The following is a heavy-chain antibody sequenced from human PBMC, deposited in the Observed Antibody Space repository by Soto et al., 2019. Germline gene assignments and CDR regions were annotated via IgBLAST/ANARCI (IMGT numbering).Heavy chain of an antibody. CDR2: VYYRGST. CDR1: GGSISSDSFY. D-gene: IGHD2-2*01. J-gene: IGHJ4*02. CDR3: ARAEVKRGRPHCGSTSCVYYFDS. V-gene: IGHV4-31*03. Sequence: QVQLQESGPGLVKPSQTLSLTCTVSGGSISSDSFYWNWIRQHPGKGLEWIGYVYYRGSTYYNPSLKSRVTMSVDTSKNQFSLNLKSVTAADTAVYSCARAEVKRGRPHCGSTSCVYYFDSWGQGTLVSVSS.